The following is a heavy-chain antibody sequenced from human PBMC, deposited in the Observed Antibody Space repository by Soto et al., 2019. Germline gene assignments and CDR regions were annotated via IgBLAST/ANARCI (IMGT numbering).Heavy chain of an antibody. D-gene: IGHD2-15*01. J-gene: IGHJ5*02. Sequence: QVQLVQSGAEVKKPGSSVKVSCKASGGTFGSYAISWVRQAPGQGLEWMGGIIPIFGTANYAQKFQGRVTITADESTSTAYLERSSLRSEDTAVYYCARAGGCSGGSCLNWFDPWGQGTLVTVSS. V-gene: IGHV1-69*12. CDR1: GGTFGSYA. CDR3: ARAGGCSGGSCLNWFDP. CDR2: IIPIFGTA.